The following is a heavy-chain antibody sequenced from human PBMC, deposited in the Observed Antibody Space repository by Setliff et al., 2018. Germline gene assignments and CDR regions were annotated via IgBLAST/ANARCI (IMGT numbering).Heavy chain of an antibody. Sequence: GASVKVSCKASGGTFSSYAISWVRQAPGQGLEWMGGIIPILGIANYAQKFQGRVTITADTSTSTAYMEPRSLRSDDTAVYYCARVGGSGGNYWGQGTLVTVSS. J-gene: IGHJ4*02. CDR2: IIPILGIA. V-gene: IGHV1-69*10. D-gene: IGHD3-16*01. CDR1: GGTFSSYA. CDR3: ARVGGSGGNY.